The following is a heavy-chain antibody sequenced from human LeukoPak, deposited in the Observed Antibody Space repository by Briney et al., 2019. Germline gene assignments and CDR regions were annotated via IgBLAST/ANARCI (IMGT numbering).Heavy chain of an antibody. Sequence: PSETLSLTCTVSGGSISHYYWSWLRQPPGNGLEWIGYIYFTGTTTNYNPSLKSRVTLSVDTSKNQFSLKLTSVTAADTAFYYCARHIGSSSNDAFDIWGQGTVVTVSS. CDR1: GGSISHYY. V-gene: IGHV4-59*08. CDR2: IYFTGTTT. D-gene: IGHD6-6*01. CDR3: ARHIGSSSNDAFDI. J-gene: IGHJ3*02.